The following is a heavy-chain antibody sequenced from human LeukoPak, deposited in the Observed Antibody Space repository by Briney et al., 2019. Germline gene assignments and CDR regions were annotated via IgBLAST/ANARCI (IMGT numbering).Heavy chain of an antibody. CDR3: ARHKGDYYGSGSYRDGMDV. CDR1: GYRFTSYW. CDR2: IYPGDSDT. J-gene: IGHJ6*02. D-gene: IGHD3-10*01. Sequence: GESLKISCKGSGYRFTSYWIGWVRPMPGKGLEWMGIIYPGDSDTRYSPSFQGQVTISADKSISTAYLQWSSLKASDTAMYYCARHKGDYYGSGSYRDGMDVWGQGTTVTVSS. V-gene: IGHV5-51*01.